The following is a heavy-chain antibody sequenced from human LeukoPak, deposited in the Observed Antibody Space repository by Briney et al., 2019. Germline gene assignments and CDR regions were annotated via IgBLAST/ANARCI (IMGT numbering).Heavy chain of an antibody. CDR3: AREEPTSSLFDY. CDR2: MYLSGTT. Sequence: SETLSLTCTVSGDSINSLDLWSWVRQPPGKGLEWIGEMYLSGTTHSNPSVKSRVTISIDKSKNQFSLKLSSVTAADTAVYYCAREEPTSSLFDYWGQGTLVTVSS. CDR1: GDSINSLDL. J-gene: IGHJ4*02. V-gene: IGHV4-4*02. D-gene: IGHD1-14*01.